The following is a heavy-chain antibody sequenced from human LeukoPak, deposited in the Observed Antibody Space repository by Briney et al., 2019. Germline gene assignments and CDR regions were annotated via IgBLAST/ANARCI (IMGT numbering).Heavy chain of an antibody. D-gene: IGHD3-3*01. V-gene: IGHV1-24*01. CDR1: GYTLTELS. CDR2: FDPEDGET. CDR3: ATNHILEWFNFDY. Sequence: ASVKVSCKVSGYTLTELSMHWVRQAPGKGLEWMGGFDPEDGETIYAQKFQGRVTLTEDTSTDTAYMELSSLRSEDTAVYYCATNHILEWFNFDYWGQGTLVTVSS. J-gene: IGHJ4*02.